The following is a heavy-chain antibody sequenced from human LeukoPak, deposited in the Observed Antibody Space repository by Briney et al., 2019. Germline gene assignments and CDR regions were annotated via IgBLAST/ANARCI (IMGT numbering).Heavy chain of an antibody. J-gene: IGHJ4*02. D-gene: IGHD3-10*01. V-gene: IGHV4-34*01. CDR2: INHSGST. CDR3: ARPTPVSYYYGSGSYYKY. Sequence: PSETLSLTCAVYGGSFSGYYWSWIRQPPGKGLEWIGEINHSGSTNYNPSLKSRVTISVDTSKNQFSLKLSSVTAADTAVYYCARPTPVSYYYGSGSYYKYWGQGTLVTVSS. CDR1: GGSFSGYY.